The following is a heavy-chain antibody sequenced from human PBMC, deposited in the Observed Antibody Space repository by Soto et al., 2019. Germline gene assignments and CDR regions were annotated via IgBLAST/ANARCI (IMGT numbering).Heavy chain of an antibody. D-gene: IGHD2-21*02. V-gene: IGHV3-11*01. CDR3: ARAPAYCGGYCYSGDYYGMDF. J-gene: IGHJ6*02. Sequence: GGSLRLSCAASGFTFSGYYMSWVRQAPGKGLEWVSYISSSGSTIYYADSVKGRFTISRDNAKNSLYLQMNSLRAEDTAVYYCARAPAYCGGYCYSGDYYGMDFWGQGTTVTVSS. CDR2: ISSSGSTI. CDR1: GFTFSGYY.